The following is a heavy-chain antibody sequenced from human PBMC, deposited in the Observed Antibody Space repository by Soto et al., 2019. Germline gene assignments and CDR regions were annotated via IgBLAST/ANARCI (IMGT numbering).Heavy chain of an antibody. CDR3: AVSYCGGDCYSTRYYYYYGMDV. Sequence: GGSLRLSCAASGFTFSDHYMDWVRQAPGKGLEWVGRTRNKANSYTTEYAASVKGRFTISRDDSKNSLYLQMNSLKTEDTAVYYCAVSYCGGDCYSTRYYYYYGMDVWGQGTTVTSP. J-gene: IGHJ6*02. CDR2: TRNKANSYTT. V-gene: IGHV3-72*01. CDR1: GFTFSDHY. D-gene: IGHD2-21*02.